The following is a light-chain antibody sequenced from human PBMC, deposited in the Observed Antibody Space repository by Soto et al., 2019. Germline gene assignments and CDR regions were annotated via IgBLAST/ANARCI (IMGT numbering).Light chain of an antibody. Sequence: QSALTQPRSVSGSPGQSVTISCTGTSSDVGGYNYVSWYQQHPGKAPKLMIYDVSKRPSGVPDRFSGSKSGNTASLTISGLQPEDEADYYCCSYAGSNTHVVFGGGTQLTVL. J-gene: IGLJ2*01. CDR1: SSDVGGYNY. CDR3: CSYAGSNTHVV. V-gene: IGLV2-11*01. CDR2: DVS.